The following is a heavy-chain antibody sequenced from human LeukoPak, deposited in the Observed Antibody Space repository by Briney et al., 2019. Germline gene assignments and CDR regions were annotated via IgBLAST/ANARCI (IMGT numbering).Heavy chain of an antibody. CDR3: ARVAERTWLPYDAAFDI. V-gene: IGHV4-38-2*02. Sequence: SSETLSLTCTVSGYSISGGYYWGWIRQPPGKGLEWIGTIYHGGSTYYNPSLESRVTISLDTSKNHFSLNLTSVTAADTAMYYCARVAERTWLPYDAAFDIWGLGTMVTVSS. CDR2: IYHGGST. D-gene: IGHD3-9*01. J-gene: IGHJ3*02. CDR1: GYSISGGYY.